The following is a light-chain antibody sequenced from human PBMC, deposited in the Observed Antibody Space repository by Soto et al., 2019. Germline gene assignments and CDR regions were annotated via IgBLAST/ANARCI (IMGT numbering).Light chain of an antibody. CDR3: QHYGNSLT. V-gene: IGKV3-20*01. J-gene: IGKJ4*01. Sequence: EIVLTQSPGTLSLSPGERATLSCRASQSVSSTYLAWYQHKPGQAPRLLIYGASSRATEIPDRFSGGGSGTDFTLTISRLEPEDFAVYYCQHYGNSLTFGGGTKVEIK. CDR1: QSVSSTY. CDR2: GAS.